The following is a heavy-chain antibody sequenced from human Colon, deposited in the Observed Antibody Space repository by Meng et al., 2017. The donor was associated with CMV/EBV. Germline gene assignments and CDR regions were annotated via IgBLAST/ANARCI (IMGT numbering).Heavy chain of an antibody. D-gene: IGHD2-8*01. CDR2: ISSSSSYI. Sequence: GESLKISCAASGFPFKNHAMNWVRQAPGKGLEWVSSISSSSSYIYYADSVKGRFTISRDNAKNSLYLQMNSLRAEDTAVYYCARDNGYYYGMDVWGQGTTVTVSS. CDR3: ARDNGYYYGMDV. V-gene: IGHV3-21*01. CDR1: GFPFKNHA. J-gene: IGHJ6*02.